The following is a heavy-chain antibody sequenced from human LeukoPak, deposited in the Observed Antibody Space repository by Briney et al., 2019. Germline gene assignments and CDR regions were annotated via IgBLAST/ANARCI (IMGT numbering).Heavy chain of an antibody. J-gene: IGHJ4*02. CDR3: AKDHGYYDSSGYPDFDY. CDR1: GFTFSSYG. D-gene: IGHD3-22*01. CDR2: IRYDGSNK. V-gene: IGHV3-30*02. Sequence: GGSLRLSCAASGFTFSSYGMHWVRQAPGKGLEWVAFIRYDGSNKYYADSVKGRFTISRDNSKNTLYLQMNSLRAEDTAVYYCAKDHGYYDSSGYPDFDYWGQGTLVTVSS.